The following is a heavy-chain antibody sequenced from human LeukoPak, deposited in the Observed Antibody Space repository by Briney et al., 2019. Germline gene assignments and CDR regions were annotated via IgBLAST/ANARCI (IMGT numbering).Heavy chain of an antibody. CDR2: IYTSGST. J-gene: IGHJ4*02. Sequence: KPSETLSLTCTVSGGSISSYYWSWIRQPAGKGLEWIGRIYTSGSTNYNPSLKSRVTISVDTSKNQFSLKLSSVTAADTAVYYCARHGKLYDFWSGYFPFFDYWGQGTLVTVSS. CDR1: GGSISSYY. CDR3: ARHGKLYDFWSGYFPFFDY. D-gene: IGHD3-3*01. V-gene: IGHV4-4*07.